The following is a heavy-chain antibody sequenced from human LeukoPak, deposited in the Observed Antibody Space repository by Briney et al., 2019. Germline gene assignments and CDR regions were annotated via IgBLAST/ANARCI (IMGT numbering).Heavy chain of an antibody. CDR3: ARDKGTSYISSFDY. CDR2: ISYDGSNE. Sequence: GGSRRLSCAASGFTFSSYVMHWVRQAPGKGLEWVAIISYDGSNEYYADSVKGRFTISRDNSKNTLYLQMNSLRASDTAVYYCARDKGTSYISSFDYWGQGTLVTVSS. CDR1: GFTFSSYV. V-gene: IGHV3-30*04. D-gene: IGHD6-6*01. J-gene: IGHJ4*02.